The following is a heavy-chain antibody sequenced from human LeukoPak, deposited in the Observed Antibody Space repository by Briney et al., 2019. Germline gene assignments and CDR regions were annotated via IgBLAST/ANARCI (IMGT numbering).Heavy chain of an antibody. CDR2: MSPNSGDT. Sequence: ASVKVSCKASGYTFTSYDFNWVRQATGQRPEWMGWMSPNSGDTGYAQKFQDRVTMTRNTSISTAYMELSSLRSDDTAVYYCATESRTSFYCSGGSCYGEAFDIWGQRTMVAVSS. CDR1: GYTFTSYD. V-gene: IGHV1-8*01. J-gene: IGHJ3*02. CDR3: ATESRTSFYCSGGSCYGEAFDI. D-gene: IGHD2-15*01.